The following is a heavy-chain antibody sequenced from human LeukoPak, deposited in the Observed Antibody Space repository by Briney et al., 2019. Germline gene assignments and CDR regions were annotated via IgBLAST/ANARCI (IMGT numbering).Heavy chain of an antibody. CDR2: ISADNGNT. J-gene: IGHJ4*02. Sequence: VASVKVSCKASGYTFISYCISWVRQAPGQGLEWMGWISADNGNTNFAQKLQGRVTMTTDTSTSTAYMELGSLRSRDTAVYYCARDGGDRAFDYWGQGTLVTVST. V-gene: IGHV1-18*01. D-gene: IGHD2-21*02. CDR1: GYTFISYC. CDR3: ARDGGDRAFDY.